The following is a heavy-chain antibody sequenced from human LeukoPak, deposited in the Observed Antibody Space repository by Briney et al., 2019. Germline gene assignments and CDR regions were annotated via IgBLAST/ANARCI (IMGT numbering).Heavy chain of an antibody. D-gene: IGHD6-13*01. V-gene: IGHV4-30-4*08. CDR2: IYYSGST. CDR1: GGSISSGDYY. Sequence: SQTLSLTCTVSGGSISSGDYYWSWIRQPPGKGLEWIGYIYYSGSTYYNPSLKSRVTISVDTSKNQFSLKLSSVPAADTAVYYCARVPPAYSSSWYWDGGNSEFDYWGQGTLVTVSS. CDR3: ARVPPAYSSSWYWDGGNSEFDY. J-gene: IGHJ4*02.